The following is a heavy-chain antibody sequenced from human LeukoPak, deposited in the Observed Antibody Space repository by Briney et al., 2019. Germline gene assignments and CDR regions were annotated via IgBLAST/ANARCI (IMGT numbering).Heavy chain of an antibody. CDR1: GGSISSYY. V-gene: IGHV4-59*12. D-gene: IGHD1-26*01. CDR2: IYYSGST. Sequence: KTSETLSLTCTVSGGSISSYYWSWIRQPPGKGLEWIGYIYYSGSTNYNPSLKSRVTISVDTSKNQFSLKLSSVTAADTAVYYCARGVGAIRMERAGTFDYWGQGTLVTVSS. CDR3: ARGVGAIRMERAGTFDY. J-gene: IGHJ4*02.